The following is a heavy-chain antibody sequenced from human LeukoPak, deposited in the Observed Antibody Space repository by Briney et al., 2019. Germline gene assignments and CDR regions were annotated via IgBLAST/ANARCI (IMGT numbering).Heavy chain of an antibody. D-gene: IGHD3-10*01. CDR2: IFNSGST. CDR3: ASDYGSGSYRFDY. Sequence: SETLSLTRTVSGDSFSSYSWSWIRQPPGKGLEWIGYIFNSGSTIYNPSVRSRVTISLDTSKHQFSLHLRSVTAADTAVYYCASDYGSGSYRFDYWGQGTLVSVSS. J-gene: IGHJ4*02. V-gene: IGHV4-59*01. CDR1: GDSFSSYS.